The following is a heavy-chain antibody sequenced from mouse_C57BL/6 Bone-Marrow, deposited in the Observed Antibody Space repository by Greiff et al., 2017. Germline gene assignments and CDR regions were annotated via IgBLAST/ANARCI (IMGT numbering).Heavy chain of an antibody. D-gene: IGHD1-1*01. J-gene: IGHJ3*01. CDR2: INPNNGGT. V-gene: IGHV1-26*01. CDR3: ARSYYYGSSAPWFAY. CDR1: GYTFTDYY. Sequence: EVQLQQSGPELVKPGASVKISCKASGYTFTDYYMNWVKQSHGKSLEWIGDINPNNGGTSYNQKFKGKATLTVDKSSSTAYMELRSLTSEDSAVYYCARSYYYGSSAPWFAYWGQGTLVTVSA.